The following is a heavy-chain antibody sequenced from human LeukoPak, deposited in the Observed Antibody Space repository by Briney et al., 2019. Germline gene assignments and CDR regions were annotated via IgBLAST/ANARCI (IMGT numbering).Heavy chain of an antibody. V-gene: IGHV1-69*04. CDR1: GGTFSSYA. D-gene: IGHD3-10*01. Sequence: GASVKVSCKASGGTFSSYAISWVRQAPGQGLEWMGRIIPILGIANYAQKFQGRVTITADKSTSTAYMELSSLRSEDTAVYYCARGFRGDGYYYYGMDVWGQGTTVTVSS. CDR2: IIPILGIA. J-gene: IGHJ6*02. CDR3: ARGFRGDGYYYYGMDV.